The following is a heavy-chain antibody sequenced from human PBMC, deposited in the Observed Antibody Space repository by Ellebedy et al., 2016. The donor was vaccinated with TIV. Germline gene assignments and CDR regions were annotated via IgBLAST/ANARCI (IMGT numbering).Heavy chain of an antibody. V-gene: IGHV3-21*04. CDR2: ISSSSYI. CDR3: AKEVIATSRAGWFDP. Sequence: GESLKISCAASGFTFSSYSMNWVRQAPGKGLEWVSSISSSSYIYYADSVKGRFTISRDNAKNSLYLQMNSLRAEDTAVYYCAKEVIATSRAGWFDPWGQGTLVTVSS. J-gene: IGHJ5*02. CDR1: GFTFSSYS. D-gene: IGHD6-13*01.